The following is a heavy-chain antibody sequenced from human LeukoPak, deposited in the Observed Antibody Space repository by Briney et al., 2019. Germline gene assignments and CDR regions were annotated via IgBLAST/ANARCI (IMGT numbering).Heavy chain of an antibody. J-gene: IGHJ4*02. CDR2: IYYSGST. CDR1: GGSISSGDYY. CDR3: ARESRFLEWSADY. V-gene: IGHV4-30-4*08. D-gene: IGHD3-3*01. Sequence: PSQTLSLTCTVSGGSISSGDYYWRWIRQPPGTGLEWIGYIYYSGSTYYHPSLKSRVTISVDTSKNQFSLKLSSVTAADTAVYYCARESRFLEWSADYWGQGTLVTVSS.